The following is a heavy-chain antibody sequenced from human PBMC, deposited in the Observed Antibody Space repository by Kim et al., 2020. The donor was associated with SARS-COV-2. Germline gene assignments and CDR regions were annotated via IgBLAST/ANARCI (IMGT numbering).Heavy chain of an antibody. CDR2: IYSGGST. CDR3: ARDRLPLQLDGWYYFDL. CDR1: GFTVSSNY. J-gene: IGHJ4*02. V-gene: IGHV3-53*01. Sequence: GGSLRLSCAASGFTVSSNYMSWVRQAPGKGLEWVSVIYSGGSTYYADSVKGRFTVSRDKSKNTLYLQMNSLRAEDTAVYYCARDRLPLQLDGWYYFDLWGQGTLVTVSS. D-gene: IGHD1-1*01.